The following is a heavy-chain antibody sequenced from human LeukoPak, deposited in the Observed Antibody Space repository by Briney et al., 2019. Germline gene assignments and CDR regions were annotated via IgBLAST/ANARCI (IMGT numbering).Heavy chain of an antibody. CDR3: ARMYSSSSSWFDP. D-gene: IGHD6-6*01. Sequence: SETLSLTCTVSGGSISSSSYYWGWLRQPPGKGLEWIGSIYYSGSTYYNPSLKSRVTISVDTSKNQFSLKLSSVTAADTAVYYCARMYSSSSSWFDPWGQGTLGTVSS. CDR1: GGSISSSSYY. CDR2: IYYSGST. V-gene: IGHV4-39*07. J-gene: IGHJ5*02.